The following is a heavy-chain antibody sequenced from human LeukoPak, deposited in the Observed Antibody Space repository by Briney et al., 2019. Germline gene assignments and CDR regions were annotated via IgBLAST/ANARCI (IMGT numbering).Heavy chain of an antibody. Sequence: SVKVSCKASGGTFSSYAISWVRQAPGQGLEWMGGIIPIFGTANYTQKFQGGVTLTADESTSTAYMELSSLRSEDTAVYYCARGGSSITIFGVVRSNWFDPWGQGTLVTVSS. J-gene: IGHJ5*02. CDR2: IIPIFGTA. CDR3: ARGGSSITIFGVVRSNWFDP. CDR1: GGTFSSYA. V-gene: IGHV1-69*13. D-gene: IGHD3-3*01.